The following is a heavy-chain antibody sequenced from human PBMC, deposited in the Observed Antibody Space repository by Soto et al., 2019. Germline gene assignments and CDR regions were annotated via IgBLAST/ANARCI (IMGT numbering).Heavy chain of an antibody. CDR1: GYTFTSYG. Sequence: ASVKVSCKASGYTFTSYGISWVRQAPGQGLEWMGWISAYNGNTNYAQKHQGRVTMTTDTSTSTAYMKLRSLRSDDTAVYYCARADYYYGSGSYYNPSYYLDYWGQGTLVTVSS. J-gene: IGHJ4*02. CDR3: ARADYYYGSGSYYNPSYYLDY. V-gene: IGHV1-18*01. D-gene: IGHD3-10*01. CDR2: ISAYNGNT.